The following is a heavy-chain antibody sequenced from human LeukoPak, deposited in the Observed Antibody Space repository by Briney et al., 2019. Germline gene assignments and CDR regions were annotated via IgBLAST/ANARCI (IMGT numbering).Heavy chain of an antibody. CDR3: ARSTRDYFYNYGMDV. J-gene: IGHJ6*02. Sequence: GPALVRPTQTLTLTCTFSGFSLTTSGMCVTWVRQPPGKALEWLARIDWDDDEYYNTSLKTRLTISKDTSKNQVVLTMTNMDPVDTATYYCARSTRDYFYNYGMDVWGRGTTVTVSS. CDR1: GFSLTTSGMC. V-gene: IGHV2-70*11. CDR2: IDWDDDE. D-gene: IGHD1-1*01.